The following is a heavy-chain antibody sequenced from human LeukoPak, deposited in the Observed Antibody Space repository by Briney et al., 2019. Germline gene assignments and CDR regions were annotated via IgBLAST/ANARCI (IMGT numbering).Heavy chain of an antibody. Sequence: SETLSLTCTVSGGSISSYYWSWIRQPPGKGLEWIGYIYYSGSTNYNSSLKSRVTISVDTSKNQFSLKLSSVTAADTAVYYCARDGGSSGYTDYWGQGTLVTVSS. D-gene: IGHD3-22*01. V-gene: IGHV4-59*01. CDR2: IYYSGST. CDR1: GGSISSYY. J-gene: IGHJ4*02. CDR3: ARDGGSSGYTDY.